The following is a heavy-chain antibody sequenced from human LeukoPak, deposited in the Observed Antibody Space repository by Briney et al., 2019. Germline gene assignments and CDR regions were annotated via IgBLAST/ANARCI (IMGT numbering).Heavy chain of an antibody. CDR3: AREPGIGNWFGP. V-gene: IGHV1-18*04. Sequence: AASVKVSCKATGYAFTSYGISWVRQAPGQGLEWMGWISAYNGNTNYAQKLQGRVTMTTDTSTSTAYMELRSLRSDDTAVYYCAREPGIGNWFGPWGQGTLVTVSS. D-gene: IGHD6-13*01. CDR1: GYAFTSYG. J-gene: IGHJ5*02. CDR2: ISAYNGNT.